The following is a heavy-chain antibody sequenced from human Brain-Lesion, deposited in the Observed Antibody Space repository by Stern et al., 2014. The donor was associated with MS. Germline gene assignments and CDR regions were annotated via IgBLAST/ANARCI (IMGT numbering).Heavy chain of an antibody. V-gene: IGHV3-74*02. CDR3: ARGERWFDS. D-gene: IGHD3-10*01. CDR1: GFTFSNYW. Sequence: EVQLLESGGGLVQPGGSLRLSCAASGFTFSNYWMNLVRQAPGKGLVWVSRVNKDGRRTSYADSVKGRFTMSRDNAKNTLYLQMNSLRVEDTAIYYCARGERWFDSWGQGTLVTVSS. CDR2: VNKDGRRT. J-gene: IGHJ5*01.